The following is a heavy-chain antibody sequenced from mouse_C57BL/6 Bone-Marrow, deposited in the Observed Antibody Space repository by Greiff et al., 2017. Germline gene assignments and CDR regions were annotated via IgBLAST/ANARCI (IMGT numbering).Heavy chain of an antibody. J-gene: IGHJ2*01. CDR1: GYTFTDYY. Sequence: VQLQQSGPELVKPGASVKISCKASGYTFTDYYMNWVKQSHGKSLEWIGDINPNNGGTSYNQKFKGKATLTVDKSSSTAYMELRSLTSEDSAVYYCARHYYDYPYFDYWGQGTTLTVSA. CDR3: ARHYYDYPYFDY. CDR2: INPNNGGT. V-gene: IGHV1-26*01. D-gene: IGHD2-4*01.